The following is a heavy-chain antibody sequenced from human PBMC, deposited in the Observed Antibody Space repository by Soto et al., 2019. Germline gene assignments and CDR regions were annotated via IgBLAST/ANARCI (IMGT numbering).Heavy chain of an antibody. D-gene: IGHD1-26*01. J-gene: IGHJ4*02. CDR1: GGSISSGGYS. Sequence: QLQLQESGSGLVKPSQTLSLTCAVSGGSISSGGYSWSWIRQPPGKGLEWIGYIYHSGSTYYNPSLKSRVTISVDRSKNQFSLQLSSVTAADTAVYYCASSRGCPVPLDYWGQGTLVTVSS. CDR2: IYHSGST. V-gene: IGHV4-30-2*01. CDR3: ASSRGCPVPLDY.